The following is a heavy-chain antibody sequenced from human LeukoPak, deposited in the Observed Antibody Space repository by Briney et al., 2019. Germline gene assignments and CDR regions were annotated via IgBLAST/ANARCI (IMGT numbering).Heavy chain of an antibody. CDR3: AREDYGDYVRYYYYYGMDV. CDR2: INSDGSST. V-gene: IGHV3-74*01. D-gene: IGHD4-17*01. J-gene: IGHJ6*02. Sequence: GGSLRLSCAASGFTFSSYWMHWVRQAPGKGLVWVSRINSDGSSTSYADSVKGRFTISRDNAKNTLYLQMSSLRAEDTAVYYCAREDYGDYVRYYYYYGMDVWGQGTTVTVSS. CDR1: GFTFSSYW.